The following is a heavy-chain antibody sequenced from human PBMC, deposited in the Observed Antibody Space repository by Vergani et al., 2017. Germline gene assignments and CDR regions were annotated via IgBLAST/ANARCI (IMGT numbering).Heavy chain of an antibody. CDR1: GFTFDDYA. CDR2: ISWNSGSI. V-gene: IGHV3-9*01. CDR3: AREGVMITFGGVIAGYYFDY. J-gene: IGHJ4*02. D-gene: IGHD3-16*02. Sequence: EVQLVESGGGLVQPGRSLRLSCAASGFTFDDYAMHWVRQAPGKGLEWVSGISWNSGSIGYADSVKGRFTISRDNAKNSLYLQMNSLRAEDTALYYCAREGVMITFGGVIAGYYFDYWGQGTLVTVSS.